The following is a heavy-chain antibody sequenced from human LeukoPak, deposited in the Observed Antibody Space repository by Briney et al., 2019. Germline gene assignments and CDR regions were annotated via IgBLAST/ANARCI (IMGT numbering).Heavy chain of an antibody. D-gene: IGHD2-8*02. CDR1: GGSITNYY. CDR3: ARGPWSYFHS. J-gene: IGHJ4*02. CDR2: IYNTGNT. Sequence: SETLSLTCTVSGGSITNYYCNWILQPPGKGLEWIGYIYNTGNTKYNPSLKTRVTISGDTSKKQFSLNLSSVTAADTAVYYCARGPWSYFHSWGQGTLVTVSS. V-gene: IGHV4-59*08.